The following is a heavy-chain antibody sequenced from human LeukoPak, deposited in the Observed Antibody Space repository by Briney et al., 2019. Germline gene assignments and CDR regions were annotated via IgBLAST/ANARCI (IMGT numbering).Heavy chain of an antibody. CDR2: ISSSGSTI. CDR3: AKRGNWNATIYYYYYMDV. D-gene: IGHD1-20*01. Sequence: GGSLRLSCAASGFTFSDYYMSWIRQAPGKGLEWVSYISSSGSTIYYADSVKGRFTISRDDAKNSLYLQMNSLRAEDTAVYYCAKRGNWNATIYYYYYMDVWGKGTTVTVSS. CDR1: GFTFSDYY. V-gene: IGHV3-11*04. J-gene: IGHJ6*03.